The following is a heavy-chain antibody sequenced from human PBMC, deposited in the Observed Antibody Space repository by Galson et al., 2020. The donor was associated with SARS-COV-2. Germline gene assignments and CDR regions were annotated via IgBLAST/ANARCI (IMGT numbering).Heavy chain of an antibody. CDR2: ISSSGSTL. CDR1: GFTFSDYY. V-gene: IGHV3-11*01. J-gene: IGHJ6*02. Sequence: GGSLRLSCAASGFTFSDYYMSWIRQAPGKGLEWVSYISSSGSTLYYADSVKGRFTISRDNAKNSLYLQMNSLRAEDTAVYYCAGDLKSIAAAGTSYYYYYGMDVWGQGTTVTVSS. D-gene: IGHD6-13*01. CDR3: AGDLKSIAAAGTSYYYYYGMDV.